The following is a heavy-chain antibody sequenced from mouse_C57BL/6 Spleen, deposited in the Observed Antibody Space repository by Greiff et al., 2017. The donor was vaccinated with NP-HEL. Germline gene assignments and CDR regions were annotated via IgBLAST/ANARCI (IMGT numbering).Heavy chain of an antibody. CDR3: ARESLYSNYDYAMDY. CDR1: GFSLTSYG. Sequence: QVHVKQSGPGLVAPSQSLSITCTVSGFSLTSYGVHWVRQPPGKGLEWLVVIWSDGSTTYNSALKSRLSISKDNSKSQVFLKMNSLQTDDTAMYYCARESLYSNYDYAMDYWGQGTSVTVSS. V-gene: IGHV2-6*03. D-gene: IGHD2-5*01. CDR2: IWSDGST. J-gene: IGHJ4*01.